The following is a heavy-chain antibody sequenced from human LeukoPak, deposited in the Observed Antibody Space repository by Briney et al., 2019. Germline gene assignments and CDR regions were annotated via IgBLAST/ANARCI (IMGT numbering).Heavy chain of an antibody. Sequence: PGGSLRLSCAASGFTFSSYAMSWVRQAPGKGLEWVSAISGSGGSTHYADSVKGRFTISRDNSKNTLYLQMNSLRAEDTAVYYCAKYGDIAVAGILFDYWGQGTLVTVSS. J-gene: IGHJ4*02. V-gene: IGHV3-23*01. CDR1: GFTFSSYA. CDR2: ISGSGGST. D-gene: IGHD6-19*01. CDR3: AKYGDIAVAGILFDY.